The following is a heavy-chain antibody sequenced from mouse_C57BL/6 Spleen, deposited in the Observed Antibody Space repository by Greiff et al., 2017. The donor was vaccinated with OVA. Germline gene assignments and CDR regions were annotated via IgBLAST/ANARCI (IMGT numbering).Heavy chain of an antibody. Sequence: VQLQQSGPVLVKPGASVKMSCKASGYTFTDYYMNWVKQSHGKSLEWIGVINPYNGGTSYNQKFKGKATLTVDKSSSAAYMELNSLTSEDSAVYYCARSGEYGYYDRGYAMDYWGQGTSVTVSS. D-gene: IGHD2-10*02. CDR1: GYTFTDYY. V-gene: IGHV1-19*01. CDR2: INPYNGGT. J-gene: IGHJ4*01. CDR3: ARSGEYGYYDRGYAMDY.